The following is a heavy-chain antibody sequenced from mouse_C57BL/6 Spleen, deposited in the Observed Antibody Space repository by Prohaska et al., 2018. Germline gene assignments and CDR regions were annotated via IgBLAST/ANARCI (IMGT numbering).Heavy chain of an antibody. D-gene: IGHD2-3*01. CDR2: ISDGGSYT. Sequence: EVQLVESGGGLVKPGGSLKLSCAASGFTFSSYAMSWVRQTPEKRLEWVATISDGGSYTYYPDNVKGRFTISRDNAKNNLYLQMSHLKSGDTAMYYCARDALDGYYRDYFDYWGQGTTLTVSS. V-gene: IGHV5-4*01. J-gene: IGHJ2*01. CDR3: ARDALDGYYRDYFDY. CDR1: GFTFSSYA.